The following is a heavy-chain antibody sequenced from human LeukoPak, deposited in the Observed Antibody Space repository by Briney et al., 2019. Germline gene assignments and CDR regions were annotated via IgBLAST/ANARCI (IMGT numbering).Heavy chain of an antibody. CDR1: GLTFSSYA. Sequence: GGSLRLSCAVSGLTFSSYAMSWVRQAPGRGPGWVSYISGVSTTIYYADSVKGRFTISRDNAKNSLYLQMNSLIAEDTAVSYCARSLSYYGAYCFDLWGQGTLVGVSS. J-gene: IGHJ4*02. V-gene: IGHV3-48*01. CDR2: ISGVSTTI. D-gene: IGHD3-22*01. CDR3: ARSLSYYGAYCFDL.